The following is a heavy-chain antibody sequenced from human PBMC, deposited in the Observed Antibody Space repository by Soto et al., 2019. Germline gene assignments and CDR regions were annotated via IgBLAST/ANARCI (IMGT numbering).Heavy chain of an antibody. CDR3: ARVPRYDTWYFDY. CDR1: GFSVSTHV. CDR2: LWYDGSRE. D-gene: IGHD3-22*01. V-gene: IGHV3-33*01. Sequence: QVQLVESGGGVVQPGRSLRLSCTASGFSVSTHVIHWVGQAPGKGLEWVAVLWYDGSREYYAESVKGRFTISRDNSKNTMYLLMNSLRAEDTAVYYCARVPRYDTWYFDYWGQGTLATVSS. J-gene: IGHJ4*02.